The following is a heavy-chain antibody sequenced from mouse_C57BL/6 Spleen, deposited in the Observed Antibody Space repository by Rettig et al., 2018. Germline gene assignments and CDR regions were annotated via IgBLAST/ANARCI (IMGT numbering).Heavy chain of an antibody. J-gene: IGHJ1*03. V-gene: IGHV1-55*01. D-gene: IGHD1-1*01. CDR3: ARRDYGSSYWYFDV. CDR1: GYTFTSYW. Sequence: QVQLQQPGAELVKPGASVKMSCKASGYTFTSYWITWVKQRPGQGLEWIGDIYPGSGSTNYNEQFKSKATLTVDTSSSTAYMQLSSLTSEDSAVYYCARRDYGSSYWYFDVWGTGTTVTVSS. CDR2: IYPGSGST.